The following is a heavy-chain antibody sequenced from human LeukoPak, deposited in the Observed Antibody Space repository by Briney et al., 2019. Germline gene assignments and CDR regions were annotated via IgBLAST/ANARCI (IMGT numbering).Heavy chain of an antibody. CDR3: ARERRDGYNHYYYYNYMDV. CDR2: IYYSGST. J-gene: IGHJ6*03. D-gene: IGHD5-24*01. CDR1: GGSISSSSYY. Sequence: PSETLSLTCTVSGGSISSSSYYWGWIRQPPGKGLEWIGSIYYSGSTYYNPSLKSRVTISVDTSKNQFSLKLSPVTAADTAVYYCARERRDGYNHYYYYNYMDVWGKGTTVTVSS. V-gene: IGHV4-39*07.